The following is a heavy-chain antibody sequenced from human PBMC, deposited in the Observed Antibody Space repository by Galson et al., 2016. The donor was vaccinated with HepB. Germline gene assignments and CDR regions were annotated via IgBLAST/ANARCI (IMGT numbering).Heavy chain of an antibody. CDR3: ASHCGGDCYINLADAFDI. CDR2: VYYSGTA. CDR1: SGSISSGRYY. J-gene: IGHJ3*02. D-gene: IGHD2-21*01. V-gene: IGHV4-39*01. Sequence: SETLSLTCTVSSGSISSGRYYWGWIRQPPGKGLEWIGSVYYSGTAYYDPSLKSRVSISVDTSKNQFSLGLSSVTAGDTAVYFCASHCGGDCYINLADAFDIWGRGTMVTVSS.